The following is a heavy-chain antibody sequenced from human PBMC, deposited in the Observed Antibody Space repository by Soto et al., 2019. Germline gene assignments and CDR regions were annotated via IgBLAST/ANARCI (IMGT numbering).Heavy chain of an antibody. CDR3: AKDPGFYDFWSGSPNKNYYYYYMDV. Sequence: GGSLRLSCAASGFTFSSYAMSWVRQAPGKGLEWVKAISGRGGSTYYAESVKGRFTISRDNSKNTLYLQMNSLRADDTAVYYCAKDPGFYDFWSGSPNKNYYYYYMDVWGKGTTVTVSS. V-gene: IGHV3-23*01. D-gene: IGHD3-3*01. CDR2: ISGRGGST. CDR1: GFTFSSYA. J-gene: IGHJ6*03.